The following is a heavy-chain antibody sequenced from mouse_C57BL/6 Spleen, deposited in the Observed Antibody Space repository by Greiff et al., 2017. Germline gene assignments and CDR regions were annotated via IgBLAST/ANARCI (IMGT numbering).Heavy chain of an antibody. Sequence: EVKLVESGGGLVKPGGSLKLSCAASGFTFSSYAMSWVRQTPEKRLEWVATISDGGSYTYYPDNVKGRFTISRDNAKNNLYLHMSHLKSEDTAMYYCARDGDWYFDVWGTGTTVTVSS. CDR1: GFTFSSYA. D-gene: IGHD1-1*02. V-gene: IGHV5-4*03. CDR3: ARDGDWYFDV. CDR2: ISDGGSYT. J-gene: IGHJ1*03.